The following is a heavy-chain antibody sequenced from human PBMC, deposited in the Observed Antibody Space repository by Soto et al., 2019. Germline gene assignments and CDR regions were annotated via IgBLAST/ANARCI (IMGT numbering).Heavy chain of an antibody. J-gene: IGHJ6*02. CDR1: GRSISRSSYD. V-gene: IGHV4-39*01. Sequence: SETLSLTSNVSGRSISRSSYDWGWIRQPPGKGLEWIGNVYYGGSTYYNPSLKSRVTISVETSKSQFSLKLSSVTAADTAVYYCAGGDYYHSSGYYFYYYTMDVWGQGTTVTVSS. CDR3: AGGDYYHSSGYYFYYYTMDV. D-gene: IGHD3-22*01. CDR2: VYYGGST.